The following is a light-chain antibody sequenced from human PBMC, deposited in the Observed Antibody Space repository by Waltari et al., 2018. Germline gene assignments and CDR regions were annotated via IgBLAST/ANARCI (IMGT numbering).Light chain of an antibody. CDR2: DAS. CDR1: QSVGKY. CDR3: QKYVNLPAT. J-gene: IGKJ1*01. V-gene: IGKV3-20*01. Sequence: EIVLTQSPGTLSLSPGETATLSCRASQSVGKYLVWYQQKPGQAPRLLIYDASTRATGIPDRFSGSGSGTDFSLTISRLEPEDFAVYYCQKYVNLPATFGQGTRVEIK.